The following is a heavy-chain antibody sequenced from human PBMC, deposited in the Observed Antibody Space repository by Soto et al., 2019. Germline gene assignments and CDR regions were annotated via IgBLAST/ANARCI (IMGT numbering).Heavy chain of an antibody. CDR1: GYTFTNYG. Sequence: QVQLVQSGAEVKKPGASVKVSCKASGYTFTNYGISWVRQAPGQGLEYMGWISAYNGNTNYVQKLQGRATMTTDTSTSTAYMELRSLRSDDTAVYYCARRPANKPDNWFDPWGQGTLVTVSS. J-gene: IGHJ5*02. CDR2: ISAYNGNT. CDR3: ARRPANKPDNWFDP. V-gene: IGHV1-18*01.